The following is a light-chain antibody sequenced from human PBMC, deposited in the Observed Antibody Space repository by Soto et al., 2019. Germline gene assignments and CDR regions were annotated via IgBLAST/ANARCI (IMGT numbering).Light chain of an antibody. V-gene: IGKV1-5*01. J-gene: IGKJ1*01. CDR1: QSILTW. Sequence: DIQMTQSPSSLSASVGDRVTITCRASQSILTWLAWYQQKPGKAPKLLIYAASTLQSGVPSRFSGSGSGTDFTLTISCLQSEDFATYYCQQYYSYPRTFGQGTKVDIK. CDR3: QQYYSYPRT. CDR2: AAS.